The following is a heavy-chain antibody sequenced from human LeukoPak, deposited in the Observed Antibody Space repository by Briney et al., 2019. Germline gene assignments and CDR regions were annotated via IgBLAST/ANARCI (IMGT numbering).Heavy chain of an antibody. V-gene: IGHV3-30-3*01. CDR1: GFTFSHYP. CDR3: VRDRFTDTYFDSFDV. J-gene: IGHJ3*01. Sequence: GGSLRLSCGASGFTFSHYPIPWVRQVPGKGLQWVAVVSYEGIHTYYADSVKGRFTISRDNSKKMVFLQMSSLRADDTALYYCVRDRFTDTYFDSFDVWGQGAMVIVSS. D-gene: IGHD3-16*02. CDR2: VSYEGIHT.